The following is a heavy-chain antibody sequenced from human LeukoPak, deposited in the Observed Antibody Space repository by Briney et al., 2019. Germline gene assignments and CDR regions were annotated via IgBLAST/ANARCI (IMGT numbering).Heavy chain of an antibody. Sequence: SETLSLTCAVYGGSSSGYYWSWIRQPPGKGLEWIGEINHSGSTNYNPSLKSRVTISVDTSKNQFSLKLSSVTAADTAVYYCARGTTVTGWGAFDIWGQGTMVTVSS. CDR1: GGSSSGYY. J-gene: IGHJ3*02. CDR3: ARGTTVTGWGAFDI. D-gene: IGHD4-17*01. V-gene: IGHV4-34*01. CDR2: INHSGST.